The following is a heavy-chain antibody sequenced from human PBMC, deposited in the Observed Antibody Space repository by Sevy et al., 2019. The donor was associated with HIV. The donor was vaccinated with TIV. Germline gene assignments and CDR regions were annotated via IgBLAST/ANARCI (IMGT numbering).Heavy chain of an antibody. Sequence: SETLSLTCTVSGGSIRSVNWWHWVRQPPGKGLGGFGEIYHSGSSNYNPSLKSRVTISVDTSKNQFSLKLSSVTAADTAVYYCARGGETPRGFDPWGQGTLVTVSS. CDR1: GGSIRSVNW. J-gene: IGHJ5*02. CDR2: IYHSGSS. D-gene: IGHD3-16*01. V-gene: IGHV4-4*02. CDR3: ARGGETPRGFDP.